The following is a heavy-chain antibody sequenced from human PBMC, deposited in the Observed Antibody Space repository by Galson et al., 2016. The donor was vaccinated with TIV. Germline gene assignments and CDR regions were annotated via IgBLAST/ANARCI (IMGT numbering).Heavy chain of an antibody. D-gene: IGHD4-17*01. V-gene: IGHV1-8*02. J-gene: IGHJ4*02. CDR1: GYTFTSYD. Sequence: SVKVSCKASGYTFTSYDINWVRQATGQGPEWMGWMNPNSGNTGYAQKFRGRVTMTRNTSVRTAYMELSSLRSEDTAVYYCARRGDYGDYWGQGTLVTVSS. CDR2: MNPNSGNT. CDR3: ARRGDYGDY.